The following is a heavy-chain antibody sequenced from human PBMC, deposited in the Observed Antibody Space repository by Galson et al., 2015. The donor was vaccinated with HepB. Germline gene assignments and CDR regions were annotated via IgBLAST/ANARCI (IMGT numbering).Heavy chain of an antibody. D-gene: IGHD3-3*01. Sequence: LSLTCTVSGGSISSYYWSWIRQPPGKGLEWIVYIYYSGSTNYNPSLKSRVTISVDTSKNQFSLKLSSVTAADTAVYYCARGPHTGGYYIRYYYGMDVWGQGTTVTVSS. CDR2: IYYSGST. V-gene: IGHV4-59*01. J-gene: IGHJ6*02. CDR3: ARGPHTGGYYIRYYYGMDV. CDR1: GGSISSYY.